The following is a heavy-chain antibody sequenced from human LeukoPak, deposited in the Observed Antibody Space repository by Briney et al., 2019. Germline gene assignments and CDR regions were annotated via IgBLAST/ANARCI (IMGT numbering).Heavy chain of an antibody. CDR2: INPNSGGT. Sequence: ASAKVSCKASGYTFTGYYMHWVRQAPGQGLEWMGWINPNSGGTNYAQKFQGRVTMTTDPSTSTAHMELRSLRSDDTAVYYCARDNDYVWGSYRYPGYWGQGTLVTVPS. D-gene: IGHD3-16*02. J-gene: IGHJ4*02. V-gene: IGHV1-2*02. CDR1: GYTFTGYY. CDR3: ARDNDYVWGSYRYPGY.